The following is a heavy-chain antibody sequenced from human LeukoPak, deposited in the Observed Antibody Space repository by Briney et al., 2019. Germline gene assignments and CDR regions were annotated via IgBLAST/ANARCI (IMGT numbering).Heavy chain of an antibody. J-gene: IGHJ4*02. CDR2: IYTSGST. V-gene: IGHV4-61*02. CDR1: GGSISSGSYY. Sequence: SETLSLTCTVSGGSISSGSYYWSWIRQPAGKGLEWIGRIYTSGSTNYNPSLKSRVTISVDTSKNQFSLKLSSVTAADTAVYYCARADEYYFDYWGQGTLVTVSS. CDR3: ARADEYYFDY.